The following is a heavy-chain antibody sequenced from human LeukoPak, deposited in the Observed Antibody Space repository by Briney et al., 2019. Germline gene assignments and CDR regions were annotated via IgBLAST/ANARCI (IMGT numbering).Heavy chain of an antibody. CDR1: GYTFTSYA. CDR2: INAGNGNT. CDR3: ARVRGGSRDDAFDI. J-gene: IGHJ3*02. V-gene: IGHV1-3*01. D-gene: IGHD3-16*01. Sequence: ASVKVSCKASGYTFTSYAMHWVRQAPGQRLEWMGWINAGNGNTKYSQKFQGRVTITRDTSASTAYMELSSLRSEDTAVYYCARVRGGSRDDAFDIWGQGTMVTVSS.